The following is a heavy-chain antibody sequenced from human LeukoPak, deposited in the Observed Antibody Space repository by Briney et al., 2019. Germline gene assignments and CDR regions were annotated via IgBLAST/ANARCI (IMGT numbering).Heavy chain of an antibody. CDR2: ISSGSNTI. V-gene: IGHV3-48*01. J-gene: IGHJ4*02. D-gene: IGHD6-6*01. Sequence: GGSLRLSCAASRFTFSTYSMNWVRQAPGKGLEWVSYISSGSNTIYYADSVKGRFTISRDNAKNSLYLQMNSLRAEDTAVYYCARQYSSSSGRSFDYWGQGTLVTVSS. CDR1: RFTFSTYS. CDR3: ARQYSSSSGRSFDY.